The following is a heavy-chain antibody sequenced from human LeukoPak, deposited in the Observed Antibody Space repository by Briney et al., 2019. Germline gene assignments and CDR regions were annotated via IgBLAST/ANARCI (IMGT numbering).Heavy chain of an antibody. D-gene: IGHD3-22*01. V-gene: IGHV3-23*01. Sequence: GGSLRLSCAASRFTFSSYAMSWVRQAPGKGLEWVSSISGTGGSTYYADSVKGRFTISRDNSKNTLYLQMNSLRAEDTAVYYCAKNLQYYYDSSGYFWGKGTTVTISS. CDR2: ISGTGGST. J-gene: IGHJ6*04. CDR3: AKNLQYYYDSSGYF. CDR1: RFTFSSYA.